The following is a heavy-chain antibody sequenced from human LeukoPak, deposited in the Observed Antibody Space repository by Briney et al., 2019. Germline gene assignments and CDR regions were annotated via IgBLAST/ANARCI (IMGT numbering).Heavy chain of an antibody. Sequence: GGSLRLSCAASGFTFSSYGMHWVRQAPGKGLEWVAVIWYDGSNKYYADSVKGRFTISRDNSKNTLYLQMNSLRAEDTAVYYCARDQSWKNYYLDYWGQGTLVTVSS. J-gene: IGHJ4*02. CDR1: GFTFSSYG. CDR3: ARDQSWKNYYLDY. V-gene: IGHV3-33*08. D-gene: IGHD1/OR15-1a*01. CDR2: IWYDGSNK.